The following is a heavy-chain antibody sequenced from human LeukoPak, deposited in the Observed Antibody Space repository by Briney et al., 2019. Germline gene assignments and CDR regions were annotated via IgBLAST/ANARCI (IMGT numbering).Heavy chain of an antibody. CDR1: GYTFTGYY. CDR3: ARDSIVVVPAAIYYYYGMDV. V-gene: IGHV1-2*02. Sequence: ASVKVSCKASGYTFTGYYIHWVRQAPGQGLEWMGWINPNTGGTNYAQKFQGRVTMTRDTSISTAYMELSRLRSDDTAVYYCARDSIVVVPAAIYYYYGMDVWGQGTTVTVSS. J-gene: IGHJ6*02. D-gene: IGHD2-2*01. CDR2: INPNTGGT.